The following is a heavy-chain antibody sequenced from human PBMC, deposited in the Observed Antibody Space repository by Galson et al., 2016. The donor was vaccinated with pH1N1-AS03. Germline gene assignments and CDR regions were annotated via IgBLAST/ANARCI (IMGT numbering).Heavy chain of an antibody. Sequence: QSGAEVKKTGESLKISCKGSGYSFTGYWIGWVRQKPGKGLEWMGIISPSDSDTRYNPSFQGQVTISVDESIGTAYLQWSSLKASDTAIYYCARHREYQVLSSTMDVWGQGTTVTVSS. CDR2: ISPSDSDT. V-gene: IGHV5-51*01. CDR1: GYSFTGYW. D-gene: IGHD2-2*01. CDR3: ARHREYQVLSSTMDV. J-gene: IGHJ6*02.